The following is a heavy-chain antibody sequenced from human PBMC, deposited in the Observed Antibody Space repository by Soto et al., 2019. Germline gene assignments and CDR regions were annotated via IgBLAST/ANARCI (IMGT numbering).Heavy chain of an antibody. Sequence: GESLKISCAASGFTFSDYYMSWIRQAPGKGLEWVSYISSSGSTIYYADSVKGRFTISRDNAKNSLYLQMNSLRAEDTAVYYCARVRYCTNGVCYIGAFDIWGQGTMVTVSS. CDR1: GFTFSDYY. J-gene: IGHJ3*02. V-gene: IGHV3-11*01. D-gene: IGHD2-8*01. CDR2: ISSSGSTI. CDR3: ARVRYCTNGVCYIGAFDI.